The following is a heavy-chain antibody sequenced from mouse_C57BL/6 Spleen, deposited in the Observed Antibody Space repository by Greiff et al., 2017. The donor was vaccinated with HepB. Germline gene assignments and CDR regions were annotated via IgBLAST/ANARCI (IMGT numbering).Heavy chain of an antibody. V-gene: IGHV1-66*01. J-gene: IGHJ1*03. D-gene: IGHD2-3*01. CDR2: IYPGSGNT. CDR3: ARDGWDWYFDV. CDR1: GYSFTSYY. Sequence: VHLVESGPELVKPGASVKISCKASGYSFTSYYIHWVKQRPGQGLEWIGWIYPGSGNTKYNEKFKGKATLTADTSSSTAYMQLSSLTSEDSAVYYCARDGWDWYFDVWGTGTTVTVSS.